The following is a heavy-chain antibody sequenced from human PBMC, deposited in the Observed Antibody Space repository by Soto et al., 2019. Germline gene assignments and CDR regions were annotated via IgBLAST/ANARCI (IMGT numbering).Heavy chain of an antibody. CDR3: AKGLRVPELDQRNYYYYYGMDV. V-gene: IGHV3-23*01. J-gene: IGHJ6*02. CDR1: GFTFSSYA. CDR2: ISGSGGST. Sequence: AGGSLRLSCAASGFTFSSYAMSWVRRAPGKGLEWVSAISGSGGSTYYADSVKGRFTISRDNSKNTLYLQMNSLRAEDTAVYYCAKGLRVPELDQRNYYYYYGMDVWGQGTTVTVSS. D-gene: IGHD1-1*01.